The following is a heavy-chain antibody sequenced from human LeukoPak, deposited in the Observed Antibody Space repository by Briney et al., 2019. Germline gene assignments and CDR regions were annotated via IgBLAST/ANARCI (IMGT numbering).Heavy chain of an antibody. J-gene: IGHJ4*02. Sequence: RRSLRLSCAASGFTFSSYGMHWVRQAPGKGLEWVALISYDGSNKYYADSEKGRFTISRDNSKNTLYLQMNSLRAEDTAVYYCAKEGEYSYGRPLDYWGQGTLDTVSS. CDR2: ISYDGSNK. D-gene: IGHD5-18*01. V-gene: IGHV3-30*18. CDR3: AKEGEYSYGRPLDY. CDR1: GFTFSSYG.